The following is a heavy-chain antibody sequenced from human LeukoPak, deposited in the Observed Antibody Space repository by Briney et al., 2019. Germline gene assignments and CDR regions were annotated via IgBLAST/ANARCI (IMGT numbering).Heavy chain of an antibody. D-gene: IGHD3-10*01. CDR3: ARAGLRVTMVRRSYFDY. V-gene: IGHV4-34*01. CDR1: GGSFSGYC. CDR2: INHSGST. J-gene: IGHJ4*02. Sequence: SETLSLTCAVYGGSFSGYCWTWIRQPPGKGLEWIGEINHSGSTNYNPSLKSRVTISVDTSKNQFSLKLSSVTAADTAVYYCARAGLRVTMVRRSYFDYWGQGTLVTVSS.